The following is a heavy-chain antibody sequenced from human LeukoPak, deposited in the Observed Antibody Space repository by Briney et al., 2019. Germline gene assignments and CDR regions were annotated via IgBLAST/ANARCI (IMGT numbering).Heavy chain of an antibody. CDR2: MYYSGST. J-gene: IGHJ4*02. V-gene: IGHV4-59*01. D-gene: IGHD1-26*01. CDR3: ASLYSGSYDTGSFDYFNY. Sequence: SETLSLTCTVSGXSISSYYWSWIRQPPGKGLEWIGYMYYSGSTNYNPSLKSRVTISVDTSKNQFSLKLSSVSAADTAVYYCASLYSGSYDTGSFDYFNYWGQGTLVTVSS. CDR1: GXSISSYY.